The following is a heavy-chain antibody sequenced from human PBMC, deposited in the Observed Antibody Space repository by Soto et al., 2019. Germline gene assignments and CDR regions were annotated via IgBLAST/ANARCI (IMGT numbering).Heavy chain of an antibody. CDR3: ARASMIVVVTSFDAFDI. CDR1: GYTFTSYY. D-gene: IGHD3-22*01. V-gene: IGHV1-46*01. J-gene: IGHJ3*02. CDR2: INPSGGST. Sequence: ASVKVSCKASGYTFTSYYMHWVRQAPGQGLEWMGIINPSGGSTSYAQKFQGRVTMTRDTSTSTVYMELSSLRSEDTAVYYCARASMIVVVTSFDAFDIWGQGTMVNVS.